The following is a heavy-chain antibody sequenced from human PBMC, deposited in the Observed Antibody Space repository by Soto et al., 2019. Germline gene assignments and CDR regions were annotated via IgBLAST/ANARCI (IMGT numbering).Heavy chain of an antibody. J-gene: IGHJ4*02. CDR1: GYTVNGYY. CDR3: ARGGAGSVLY. V-gene: IGHV1-2*04. D-gene: IGHD1-26*01. CDR2: INPASGAA. Sequence: QLLLVQSGAELKKPGASLKVSCQPAGYTVNGYYIHWVRQAPGRGPEWMGWINPASGAATNAPKFQGWVTMTRDTSISTAYIELTRLRTNHPSMYSCARGGAGSVLYCGQG.